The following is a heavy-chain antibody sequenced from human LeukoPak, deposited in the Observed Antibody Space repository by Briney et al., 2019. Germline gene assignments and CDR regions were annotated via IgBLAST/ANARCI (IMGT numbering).Heavy chain of an antibody. J-gene: IGHJ6*02. CDR1: GFTFSSYA. CDR2: ISGSGGTT. Sequence: RRSLGLSCVTSGFTFSSYAMSWVSQAPGKGLEWVSVISGSGGTTYYADSVKGRFTISRDNSKSTLYLQMNSLRAEDTAVYYCAKDTSGSTSYSYHYGMDVWGQGTTVTVSS. D-gene: IGHD1-26*01. CDR3: AKDTSGSTSYSYHYGMDV. V-gene: IGHV3-23*01.